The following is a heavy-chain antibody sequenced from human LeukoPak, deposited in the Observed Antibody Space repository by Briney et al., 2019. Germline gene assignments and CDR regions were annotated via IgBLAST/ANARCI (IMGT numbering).Heavy chain of an antibody. CDR2: ISYDGRIT. J-gene: IGHJ4*02. Sequence: PGRSLRLSCAAATFTLSNYAVQSVRQAPGKGLGWVAVISYDGRITYYTDCVAGRFSFSRDNSKHTLYLQMTSLRGEDTAVYFCARETEGAAAFDYWGQGTLVTVSS. V-gene: IGHV3-30*04. CDR3: ARETEGAAAFDY. CDR1: TFTLSNYA. D-gene: IGHD6-25*01.